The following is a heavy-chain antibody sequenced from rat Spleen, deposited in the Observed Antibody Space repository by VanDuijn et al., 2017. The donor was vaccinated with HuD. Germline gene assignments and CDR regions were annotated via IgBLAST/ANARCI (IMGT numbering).Heavy chain of an antibody. CDR2: IKAKSNNYAT. J-gene: IGHJ3*01. D-gene: IGHD1-4*01. V-gene: IGHV6-6*01. Sequence: EVQMVESGGGLVQPGRSLKLSCATSGFTFSTAWMYWYRQFPEKRLEWVARIKAKSNNYATDYTESVKGRFTISRDDSKSSIYLQMNNLKEEDTAIYYCARHDLPGYPNWFAYWGQGTLVTVSS. CDR3: ARHDLPGYPNWFAY. CDR1: GFTFSTAW.